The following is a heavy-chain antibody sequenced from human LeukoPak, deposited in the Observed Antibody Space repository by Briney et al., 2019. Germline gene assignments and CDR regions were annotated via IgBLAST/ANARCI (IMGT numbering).Heavy chain of an antibody. J-gene: IGHJ4*02. CDR1: GDSFNTYW. D-gene: IGHD2-2*01. V-gene: IGHV5-51*01. CDR3: GRLPRRTFSPYYFDY. Sequence: RSGESLKISCMGSGDSFNTYWIGWVRQMPGKGLELMGIIYPGDSDTRYSPSFQGQVTIPADKSISSAYLQWSSLKATDTAKYYCGRLPRRTFSPYYFDYWGQGTLVTVSS. CDR2: IYPGDSDT.